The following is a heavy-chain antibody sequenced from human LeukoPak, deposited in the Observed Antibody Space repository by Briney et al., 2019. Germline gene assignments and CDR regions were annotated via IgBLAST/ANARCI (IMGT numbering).Heavy chain of an antibody. D-gene: IGHD3-10*01. CDR1: GFTFSNAW. CDR2: IKSKTDGGTT. Sequence: GGSLRLSCAASGFTFSNAWMSWVRQAPGKGLEWVGRIKSKTDGGTTDYAAPVEGRFTISRDDSKNTLYLQMNSLKTEDTAVYYCTTVWVRGVHTPYWGQGTLVTVSS. V-gene: IGHV3-15*01. J-gene: IGHJ4*02. CDR3: TTVWVRGVHTPY.